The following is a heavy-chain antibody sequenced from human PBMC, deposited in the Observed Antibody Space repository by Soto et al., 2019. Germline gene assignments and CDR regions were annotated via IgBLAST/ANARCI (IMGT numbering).Heavy chain of an antibody. J-gene: IGHJ5*02. CDR2: IYYSGST. CDR3: ARDRRYYGSVPNFNWFDP. V-gene: IGHV4-31*03. CDR1: GGSISSGGYY. Sequence: SETLSLTCTVSGGSISSGGYYWSWIRQHPGKGLEWIGYIYYSGSTYYNPSLKSRVTISVDTSKNQFSLKLSSVTAADTAVYYCARDRRYYGSVPNFNWFDPWGQGTLVTVSS. D-gene: IGHD3-10*01.